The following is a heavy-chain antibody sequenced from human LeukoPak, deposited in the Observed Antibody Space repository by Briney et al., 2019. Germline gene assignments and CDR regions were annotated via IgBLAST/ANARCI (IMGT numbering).Heavy chain of an antibody. D-gene: IGHD3-22*01. J-gene: IGHJ4*02. CDR2: ISYGGSNK. CDR1: GFTFSSYG. CDR3: AKDSYYYDSSGYYLFGSSLDY. Sequence: PGRSLRLSCAASGFTFSSYGMHWVRQAPGKGLEWVAVISYGGSNKYCADSVKGRFTISRDNSKNTLYLQMNSLRAEDTAVYYCAKDSYYYDSSGYYLFGSSLDYWGQGTLVTVSS. V-gene: IGHV3-30*18.